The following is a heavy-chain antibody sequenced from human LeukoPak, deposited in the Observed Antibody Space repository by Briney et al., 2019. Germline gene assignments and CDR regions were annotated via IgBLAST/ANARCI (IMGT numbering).Heavy chain of an antibody. CDR3: ALGYCSSTSCYGSGMDV. Sequence: GESLKISCKGSGYSFTSYWIGWVRQMPGKGLEWMGIIYPGDSDTRYRPSFQGQVTISADKSISTAYLQWSSLKASDTAMYYCALGYCSSTSCYGSGMDVWGQGTTVTVSS. CDR2: IYPGDSDT. J-gene: IGHJ6*02. CDR1: GYSFTSYW. V-gene: IGHV5-51*01. D-gene: IGHD2-2*01.